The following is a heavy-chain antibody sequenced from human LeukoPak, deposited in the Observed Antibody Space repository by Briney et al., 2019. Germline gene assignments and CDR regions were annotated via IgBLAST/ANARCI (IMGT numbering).Heavy chain of an antibody. CDR2: IKKDGSEK. Sequence: GGSLRLSCVASGFTFSDYWMSWVRQAPGKGLEWVADIKKDGSEKEYVDSVKGRFTISRGNDKNSLYLQMDSLRAEDTAVYYCATYTNWVAGDVWGQGTTVSV. CDR1: GFTFSDYW. D-gene: IGHD7-27*01. V-gene: IGHV3-7*01. CDR3: ATYTNWVAGDV. J-gene: IGHJ6*02.